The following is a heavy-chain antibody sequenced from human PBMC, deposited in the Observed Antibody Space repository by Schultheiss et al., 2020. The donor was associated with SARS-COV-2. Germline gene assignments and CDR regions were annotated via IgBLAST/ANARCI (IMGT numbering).Heavy chain of an antibody. V-gene: IGHV3-30*03. Sequence: GGSLRLSCAASGFTFSSYGMHWVRQAPGKGLEWVAVISYDGSNKYYADSVRGRFTISRDNSKNTLYLQMNSLRDEDTAVYHCARDGGAALNWFDPWGQGTLVTVSS. CDR1: GFTFSSYG. CDR2: ISYDGSNK. CDR3: ARDGGAALNWFDP. D-gene: IGHD3-16*01. J-gene: IGHJ5*02.